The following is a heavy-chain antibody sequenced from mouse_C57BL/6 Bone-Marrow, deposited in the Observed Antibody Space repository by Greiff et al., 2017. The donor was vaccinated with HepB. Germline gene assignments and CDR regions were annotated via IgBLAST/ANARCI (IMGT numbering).Heavy chain of an antibody. J-gene: IGHJ4*01. CDR2: ISSGGSYT. Sequence: DVMLVESGGDLVKPGGSLQLSCAASGFTFSSYGMSWVRQTPDKRLEWVATISSGGSYTYYPDSVKGRFTISRDNAKNTLYLQMSSLKSEDTAMYYCARRLLPYAMDYWGQGTSVTVSS. D-gene: IGHD2-3*01. V-gene: IGHV5-6*02. CDR1: GFTFSSYG. CDR3: ARRLLPYAMDY.